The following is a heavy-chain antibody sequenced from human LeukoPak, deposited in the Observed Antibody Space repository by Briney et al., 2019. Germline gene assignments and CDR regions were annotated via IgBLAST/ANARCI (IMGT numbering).Heavy chain of an antibody. CDR2: IYHSGST. CDR1: GGSISSSNW. J-gene: IGHJ6*03. V-gene: IGHV4-4*02. Sequence: SETLSLTCAVSGGSISSSNWWSWVRQPPGKGLEWIGEIYHSGSTNYNPSLKSRVTISVDKSKNQFSLKLSSVTAADTAVYYCATVPSSSDYYYYYYMDVWGKGTTVTVSS. D-gene: IGHD6-6*01. CDR3: ATVPSSSDYYYYYYMDV.